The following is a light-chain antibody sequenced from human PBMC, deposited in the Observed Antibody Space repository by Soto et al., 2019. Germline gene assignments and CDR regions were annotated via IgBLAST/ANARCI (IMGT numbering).Light chain of an antibody. CDR3: SSYTSSSTSV. CDR1: SSDVGGYHY. Sequence: QSALTQPASVSGSPGQSITISCTGTSSDVGGYHYVSWYQQHPGKAPKLMIYDVSNRPSGVSNRFSGSKSGNTASLTISGLQAEDEADYYCSSYTSSSTSVFGGGTKVTVL. J-gene: IGLJ2*01. V-gene: IGLV2-14*01. CDR2: DVS.